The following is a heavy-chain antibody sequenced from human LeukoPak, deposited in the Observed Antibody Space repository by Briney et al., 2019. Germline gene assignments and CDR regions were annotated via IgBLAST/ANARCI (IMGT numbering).Heavy chain of an antibody. J-gene: IGHJ4*02. CDR2: FHPNSEGA. V-gene: IGHV1-2*02. CDR3: AREGVGNNKNFDY. Sequence: ASVKVSCKASGYTFTGFYFHWVRQAPGQGREWVGCFHPNSEGATYAQRFQGRVNMPRDPSISTAYMELDRLRSDDTAVYYCAREGVGNNKNFDYWGQGTLVTVSS. D-gene: IGHD1-26*01. CDR1: GYTFTGFY.